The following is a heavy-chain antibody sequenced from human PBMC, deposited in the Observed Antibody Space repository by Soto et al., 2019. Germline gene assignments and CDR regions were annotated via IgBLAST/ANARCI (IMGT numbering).Heavy chain of an antibody. CDR3: ARRPSSGYAYYFDY. CDR1: DDSISSSTYY. J-gene: IGHJ4*02. CDR2: IFYTGST. D-gene: IGHD3-22*01. V-gene: IGHV4-39*01. Sequence: LETLSLTCSVSDDSISSSTYYWGWIRQPPGKGLEWLGYIFYTGSTYKNPSLKSRVTISADSSKNQFSVNLTSVTATDTAVYYCARRPSSGYAYYFDYWGQGILVTVSS.